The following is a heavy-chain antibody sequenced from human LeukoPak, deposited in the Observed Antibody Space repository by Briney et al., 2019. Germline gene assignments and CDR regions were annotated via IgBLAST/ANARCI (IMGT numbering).Heavy chain of an antibody. Sequence: GGSLRLSCAASGFTFSDYYMSWIRQAPGKGLEWVSYISSSSSYTNYADSVKGRFTISRDHAKNSLYLQMNSLRAEDTAVYYCAPGTYSYGYLFDHWGQGTLVTVSS. CDR1: GFTFSDYY. J-gene: IGHJ4*02. CDR3: APGTYSYGYLFDH. CDR2: ISSSSSYT. D-gene: IGHD5-18*01. V-gene: IGHV3-11*06.